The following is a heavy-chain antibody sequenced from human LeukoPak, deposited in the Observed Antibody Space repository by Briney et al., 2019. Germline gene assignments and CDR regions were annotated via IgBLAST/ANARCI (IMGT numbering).Heavy chain of an antibody. V-gene: IGHV1-69*13. Sequence: ASVKVSCKASGGTFSSYAISWVRQAPGQGLEWMGGIIPIFGTANYAQKFQGRVTITADESTSTAYMELSSLRSEDTAMYYCARDGSHFGDSEYWGQGTLVIVSS. J-gene: IGHJ4*02. CDR2: IIPIFGTA. D-gene: IGHD4-17*01. CDR1: GGTFSSYA. CDR3: ARDGSHFGDSEY.